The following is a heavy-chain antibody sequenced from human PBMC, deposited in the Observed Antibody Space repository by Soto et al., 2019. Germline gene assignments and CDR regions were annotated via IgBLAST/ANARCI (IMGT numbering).Heavy chain of an antibody. CDR3: ARDYDFWSGSTPRI. Sequence: PSETLSLTCTVSGVSISSYYWSWIRQPPGKGLEWIGYIYYSGSTNYNPSLKSRVTISVDTSKNQFSLKLSSVTAADTAVYYCARDYDFWSGSTPRIWGQGTLVTVSS. J-gene: IGHJ4*02. CDR2: IYYSGST. CDR1: GVSISSYY. V-gene: IGHV4-59*01. D-gene: IGHD3-3*01.